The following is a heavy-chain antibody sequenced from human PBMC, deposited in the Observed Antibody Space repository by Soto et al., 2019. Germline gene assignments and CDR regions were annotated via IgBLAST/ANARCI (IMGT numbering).Heavy chain of an antibody. Sequence: PGGSLRLSCAASRFTFSSYAMTWVRQAPGKGLEWVSAISGGGASTNYADSVKGRFTISRDNSENTLYLQMNSLRAEDTAVYYCAKDGYSYGDYYYYSGMDVWGQGTTVTVS. J-gene: IGHJ6*02. D-gene: IGHD5-18*01. CDR2: ISGGGAST. V-gene: IGHV3-23*01. CDR1: RFTFSSYA. CDR3: AKDGYSYGDYYYYSGMDV.